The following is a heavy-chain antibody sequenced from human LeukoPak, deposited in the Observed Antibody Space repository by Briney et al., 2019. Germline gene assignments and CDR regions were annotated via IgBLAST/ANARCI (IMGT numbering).Heavy chain of an antibody. Sequence: PSETLSLTCAVYGGSFSGYYWSWIRQPPGKGLEWIGEINHSGSTNYNPSLKSRVTISVDTSKNQFSLKLSSVTAADTAVYYCAGLPDPLQMVYAPTYYGMDVWGQGTTVTVSS. V-gene: IGHV4-34*01. CDR1: GGSFSGYY. CDR2: INHSGST. D-gene: IGHD2-8*01. J-gene: IGHJ6*02. CDR3: AGLPDPLQMVYAPTYYGMDV.